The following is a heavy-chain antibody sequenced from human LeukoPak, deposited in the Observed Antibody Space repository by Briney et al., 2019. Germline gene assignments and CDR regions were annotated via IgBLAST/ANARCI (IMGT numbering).Heavy chain of an antibody. J-gene: IGHJ6*03. V-gene: IGHV1-69*05. D-gene: IGHD5-24*01. CDR2: IIPIFGTA. CDR1: VGTFSSYA. Sequence: AASVKVSCKASVGTFSSYAISWVRQPPGQGLEWMGGIIPIFGTANYAQKFQGRVTITTDESTSTAYMELSSLRSEDTAVYYCARTPRRDGYNSYYYYYYYMDVWGKGTTVTVSS. CDR3: ARTPRRDGYNSYYYYYYYMDV.